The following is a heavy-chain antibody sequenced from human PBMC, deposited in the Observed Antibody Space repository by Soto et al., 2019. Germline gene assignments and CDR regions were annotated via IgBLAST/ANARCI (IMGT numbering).Heavy chain of an antibody. CDR3: ARGSVVVGAPNDAFDI. CDR1: GYTFTGYY. V-gene: IGHV1-2*02. Sequence: ASVKVSCKTSGYTFTGYYMHWVRQAPGQGLEWMGWINPNSGGTNYAQKFQGRVTMTRDTSISTAYMELSRLRSDDTAVYYCARGSVVVGAPNDAFDIWGQGTMVTV. CDR2: INPNSGGT. J-gene: IGHJ3*02. D-gene: IGHD1-26*01.